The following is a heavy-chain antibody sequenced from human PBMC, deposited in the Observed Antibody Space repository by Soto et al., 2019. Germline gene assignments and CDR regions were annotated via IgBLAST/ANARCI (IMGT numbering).Heavy chain of an antibody. J-gene: IGHJ4*02. CDR1: GGSSSNYY. CDR2: IYSSGST. Sequence: SETLSLTCTVSGGSSSNYYWNWIRQAPGKGLEWIGYIYSSGSTHYNPSLQNRVTISIDTSKNPVSLKVNSVTAADTAVYYCARDHPHSYGVYYFYYWGQGTPVTVSS. CDR3: ARDHPHSYGVYYFYY. V-gene: IGHV4-59*01. D-gene: IGHD5-18*01.